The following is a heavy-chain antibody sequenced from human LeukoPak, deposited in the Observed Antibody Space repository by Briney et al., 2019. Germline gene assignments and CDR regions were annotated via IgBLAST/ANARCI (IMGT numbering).Heavy chain of an antibody. Sequence: PSETLSLTCTVSGFSISSHYWSWIRQPPGKGLEWIGYIYYSGSTNYNPSLKSRVTISVDTSKNQFSLKLSSVTAADTAVYYCARASDYYDSSGFDYWGQGTLVTVSS. CDR1: GFSISSHY. J-gene: IGHJ4*02. V-gene: IGHV4-59*11. CDR2: IYYSGST. CDR3: ARASDYYDSSGFDY. D-gene: IGHD3-22*01.